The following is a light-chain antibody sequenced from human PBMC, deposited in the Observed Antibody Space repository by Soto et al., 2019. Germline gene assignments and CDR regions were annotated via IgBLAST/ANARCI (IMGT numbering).Light chain of an antibody. CDR3: QQYLSTPLS. CDR1: QSVLYSSNNKNY. CDR2: WAS. Sequence: DIVMTQSPDSLAVSLGERATINCKSSQSVLYSSNNKNYLAWYQQKPGQPPKLLIYWASTRESGVPDRFSGSGSGTDFTLTISSLQAEDVAVYYCQQYLSTPLSFGGGTEVEIK. V-gene: IGKV4-1*01. J-gene: IGKJ4*01.